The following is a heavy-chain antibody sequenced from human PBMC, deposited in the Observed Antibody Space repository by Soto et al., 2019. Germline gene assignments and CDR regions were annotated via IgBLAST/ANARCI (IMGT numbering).Heavy chain of an antibody. CDR2: ISWNSGSI. CDR1: GFTFDDYA. J-gene: IGHJ6*02. Sequence: GGSLRLSCAASGFTFDDYAMHWVRQAPGKGLEWVSGISWNSGSIGYADSVKGRFTISRDNAKNSLYLQMNSLRAEDTALYCCAKGAAAGIGSYGMDVWGQGTTVTVSS. D-gene: IGHD6-13*01. V-gene: IGHV3-9*01. CDR3: AKGAAAGIGSYGMDV.